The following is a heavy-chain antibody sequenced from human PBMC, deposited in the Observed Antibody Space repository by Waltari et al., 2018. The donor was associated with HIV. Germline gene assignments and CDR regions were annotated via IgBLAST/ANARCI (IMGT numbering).Heavy chain of an antibody. CDR1: GFTFSRYT. D-gene: IGHD2-2*01. V-gene: IGHV3-21*02. Sequence: VRLMESGGGLVEPGGSLTISCAASGFTFSRYTMNWIRHIPGKGLWWLASISRDNRESYYIDSIKGRVTISRDNAANSVFLHMDRLRVDDTAQYFCVRDDPGYEPIDYWGRGTRVTVSS. CDR3: VRDDPGYEPIDY. J-gene: IGHJ4*02. CDR2: ISRDNRES.